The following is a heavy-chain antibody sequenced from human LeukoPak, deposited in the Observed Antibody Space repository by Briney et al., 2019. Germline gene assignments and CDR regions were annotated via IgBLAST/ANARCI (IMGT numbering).Heavy chain of an antibody. J-gene: IGHJ4*02. V-gene: IGHV4-34*01. CDR3: ARDHYDSSGYPLDY. Sequence: PSETLSLTCAVYGGSFSGYYWSWIRQPPGKGLEWIGEINHSGSTNYNPSLKSRVTISVDTSKNQFSLKLSSVTAADTAVYYCARDHYDSSGYPLDYWGQGTLVTVSS. CDR1: GGSFSGYY. CDR2: INHSGST. D-gene: IGHD3-22*01.